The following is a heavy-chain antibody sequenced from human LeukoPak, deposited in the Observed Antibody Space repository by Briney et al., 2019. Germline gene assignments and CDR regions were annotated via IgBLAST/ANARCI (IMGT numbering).Heavy chain of an antibody. Sequence: GGSLRLSCAPSGFIVSANYMSWVRQAPGKGLEWVSLIYRSGSTDYADSVKGRFTISRDNSKNTLYLQMNNLRAEDTAVYYCAKSGLTMALRGGFDYWGQGTLVTVSS. CDR2: IYRSGST. D-gene: IGHD3-3*01. V-gene: IGHV3-53*01. CDR1: GFIVSANY. J-gene: IGHJ4*02. CDR3: AKSGLTMALRGGFDY.